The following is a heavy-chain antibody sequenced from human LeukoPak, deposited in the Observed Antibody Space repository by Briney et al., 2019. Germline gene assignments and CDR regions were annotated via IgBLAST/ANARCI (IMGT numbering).Heavy chain of an antibody. CDR1: GFTFSGSA. V-gene: IGHV3-73*01. Sequence: GGSLRLSCAASGFTFSGSAMHWVRQASGKGLEWVGRIRSKANSYATAYAASVKGRFVISRDDSKNTAYLQMNSLKTEDTAVYYCIRHGANSGYGGFDYWGQGTLVTVSS. J-gene: IGHJ4*02. CDR3: IRHGANSGYGGFDY. CDR2: IRSKANSYAT. D-gene: IGHD3-22*01.